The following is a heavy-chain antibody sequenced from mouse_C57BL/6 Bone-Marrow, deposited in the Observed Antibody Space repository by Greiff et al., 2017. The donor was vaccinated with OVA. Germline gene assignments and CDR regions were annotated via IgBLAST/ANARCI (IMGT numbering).Heavy chain of an antibody. J-gene: IGHJ4*01. V-gene: IGHV2-9-1*01. CDR1: GFSLTSYA. D-gene: IGHD1-1*01. Sequence: VQLQESGPGLVAPSQSLSITCTVSGFSLTSYAISWVRQPPGKGLEWLGVIWTGGGTNYNSALKSRLSISKDNSKSQVFLKMNSLQTDDTARYYCARNRNAIYYYGSSYVNYAMDYWGQGTSVTVSS. CDR3: ARNRNAIYYYGSSYVNYAMDY. CDR2: IWTGGGT.